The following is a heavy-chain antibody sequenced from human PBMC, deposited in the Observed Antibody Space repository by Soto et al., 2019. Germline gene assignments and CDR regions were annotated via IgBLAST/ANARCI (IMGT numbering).Heavy chain of an antibody. CDR3: AKPGPSPYYDILTGYYNTARFY. CDR1: GFTFSSYA. D-gene: IGHD3-9*01. CDR2: ISGSDGST. V-gene: IGHV3-23*01. J-gene: IGHJ4*02. Sequence: GGSLRLSCAASGFTFSSYAMSWVRQAPGKGLEWVSAISGSDGSTYYADSVKGRFTISRDNSKNTLYLQMNSLRAEDTAVYYCAKPGPSPYYDILTGYYNTARFYWGQGTLVTVSS.